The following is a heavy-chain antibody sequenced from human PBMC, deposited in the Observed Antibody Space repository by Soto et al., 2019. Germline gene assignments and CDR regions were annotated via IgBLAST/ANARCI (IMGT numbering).Heavy chain of an antibody. CDR2: IKSKTDGGTT. D-gene: IGHD5-18*01. CDR1: GFTFSSYS. CDR3: SHGYGQYFDS. J-gene: IGHJ4*02. V-gene: IGHV3-15*07. Sequence: GGSLRLSCAASGFTFSSYSMNWVSQAPGEGLEWVGRIKSKTDGGTTDYAAPVKGRFTISRDDSKNTLYLQMNSLKTEDTAVYYCSHGYGQYFDSWGQGTLVTVSS.